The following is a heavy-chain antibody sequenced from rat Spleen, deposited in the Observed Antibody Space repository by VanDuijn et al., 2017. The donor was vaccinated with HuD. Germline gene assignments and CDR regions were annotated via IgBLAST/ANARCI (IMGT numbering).Heavy chain of an antibody. D-gene: IGHD1-2*01. CDR1: GFSLISYS. V-gene: IGHV2-63*01. CDR2: MWYDRDT. Sequence: QVQLKESGPGLVQPSETLSLTCTVSGFSLISYSVSWVRQPSGKGPEWMGRMWYDRDTAYKSVLKSRLSISRDTSKNQVFLKMNSLQTEDTGTYYCTRDRGTIAVPPGFAYWGQGTLVTVSS. J-gene: IGHJ3*01. CDR3: TRDRGTIAVPPGFAY.